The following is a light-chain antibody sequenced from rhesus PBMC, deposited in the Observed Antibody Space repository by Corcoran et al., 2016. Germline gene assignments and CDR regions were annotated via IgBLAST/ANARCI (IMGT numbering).Light chain of an antibody. CDR1: QSLLHSNGNTY. V-gene: IGKV2-72*01. CDR3: VQAIAFPFT. Sequence: DIVMTQTPLSLPITPGEPASISCRSSQSLLHSNGNTYLHWYLQKPGQSPQLLIYGGSNRAAGVPDRFRGSGSGTNCTLKISKVEAEDVVVYYCVQAIAFPFTFGPGTKLDIK. CDR2: GGS. J-gene: IGKJ3*01.